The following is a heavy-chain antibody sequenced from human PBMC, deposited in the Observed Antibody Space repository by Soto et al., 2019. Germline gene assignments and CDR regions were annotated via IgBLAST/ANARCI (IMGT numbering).Heavy chain of an antibody. V-gene: IGHV1-2*02. D-gene: IGHD6-19*01. J-gene: IGHJ6*02. CDR2: INPNSGGT. CDR1: GSTFTGAY. CDR3: ARDFTTRSDGVDV. Sequence: QAQLVQSGAEVKKPGASVKVSCKASGSTFTGAYIHWVRQAPGQGLEWMGCINPNSGGTEFAQKLQGRVTVTRDTSITTVYMEMNRLRSDDTGVYYCARDFTTRSDGVDVWGQGTAVTVSS.